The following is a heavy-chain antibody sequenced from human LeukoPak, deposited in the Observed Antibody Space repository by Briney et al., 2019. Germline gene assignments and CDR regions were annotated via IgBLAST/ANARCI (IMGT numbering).Heavy chain of an antibody. V-gene: IGHV6-1*01. CDR3: ARDSGNYHFDS. D-gene: IGHD1-26*01. J-gene: IGHJ4*02. Sequence: SQTLSLTCAISGDSVSSKSAACKWTRQSPSRGLGLLGRTYYRSKWFNDYAVSVKSRITVNPDTSKNQFSLQLNSVTPEDTAVYYCARDSGNYHFDSWGQGTLVTVSS. CDR2: TYYRSKWFN. CDR1: GDSVSSKSAA.